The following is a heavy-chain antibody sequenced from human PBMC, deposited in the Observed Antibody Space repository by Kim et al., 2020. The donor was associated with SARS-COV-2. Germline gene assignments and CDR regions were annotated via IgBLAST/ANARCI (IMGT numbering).Heavy chain of an antibody. D-gene: IGHD3-10*01. CDR3: ARGGGVYWAYYYGSGSEFDY. Sequence: RFTISRDNSKNTLYLQMNSLRAEDTAVYYCARGGGVYWAYYYGSGSEFDYWGQGTLVTVSS. V-gene: IGHV3-30*07. J-gene: IGHJ4*02.